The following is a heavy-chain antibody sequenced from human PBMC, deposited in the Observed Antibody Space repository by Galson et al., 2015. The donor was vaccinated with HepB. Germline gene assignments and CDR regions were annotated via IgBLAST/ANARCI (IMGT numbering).Heavy chain of an antibody. CDR1: GFTFSSYA. CDR2: INTNGGST. J-gene: IGHJ5*02. D-gene: IGHD6-19*01. Sequence: SLRLSCAASGFTFSSYAMSWVRQAPGKGLEWVSSINTNGGSTYYADSVKGRFTISRDNSRNSLSLQMNSLRGEDTALYYCAQDRRSSGMYGWFDPWGQGTLGTVSS. CDR3: AQDRRSSGMYGWFDP. V-gene: IGHV3-23*01.